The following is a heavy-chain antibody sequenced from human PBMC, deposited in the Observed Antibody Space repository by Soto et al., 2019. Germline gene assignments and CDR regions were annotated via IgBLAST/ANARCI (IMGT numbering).Heavy chain of an antibody. J-gene: IGHJ4*02. D-gene: IGHD2-2*01. CDR3: ARDSSLVVVPAATLEFDY. Sequence: QVQLVQSGAEVKKPGASVKVSCKASGYTFTSYGISWVRQAPGQGLEWMGWISAYNGNTNYAQKLQGRVTMTTDTSTSAAYMELRSLRSDDTAVYYCARDSSLVVVPAATLEFDYWGQGTLVTVSS. V-gene: IGHV1-18*01. CDR1: GYTFTSYG. CDR2: ISAYNGNT.